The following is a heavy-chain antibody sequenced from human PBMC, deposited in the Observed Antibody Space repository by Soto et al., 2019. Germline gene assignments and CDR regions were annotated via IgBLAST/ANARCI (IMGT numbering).Heavy chain of an antibody. CDR1: GYTFTGYY. J-gene: IGHJ2*01. CDR2: INPNSGGT. Sequence: ASVKVSFKASGYTFTGYYMHWVRQAPGQGLEWMGWINPNSGGTNYAQKFQGRVTMTRDTSIRTAYMELSRLRSDDTAVYYCARDPGISADWYVDIWGRVAMVTVSS. D-gene: IGHD6-25*01. V-gene: IGHV1-2*02. CDR3: ARDPGISADWYVDI.